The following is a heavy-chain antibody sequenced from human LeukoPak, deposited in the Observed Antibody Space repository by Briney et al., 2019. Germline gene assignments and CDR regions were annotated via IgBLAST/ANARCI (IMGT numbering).Heavy chain of an antibody. J-gene: IGHJ4*02. CDR3: ARDSYGYSYGTTISY. CDR1: GFTFSSYS. Sequence: GGSLRLSCAASGFTFSSYSMNWVRQAPGKGLEWVSYISTGSSTIYYADSVKGRFTISRDNAKNSLYLQMNSLIAEDTAVYFCARDSYGYSYGTTISYWGQGTLVTVSS. V-gene: IGHV3-48*04. D-gene: IGHD5-18*01. CDR2: ISTGSSTI.